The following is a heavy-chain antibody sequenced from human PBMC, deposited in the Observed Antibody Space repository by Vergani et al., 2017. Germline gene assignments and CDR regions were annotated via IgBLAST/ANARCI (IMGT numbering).Heavy chain of an antibody. Sequence: EVQLVESGGGLVQPGGSLRLSCAASGFTFSSYSMNWVRQAPGKGLEWVSYISSSSSTIYYADSVKGRFTISRDNAKNSLYLQMNSLRAEDTAVYYCARERYYYYYMDVWGKGTTVTVSS. J-gene: IGHJ6*03. V-gene: IGHV3-48*04. CDR1: GFTFSSYS. CDR2: ISSSSSTI. CDR3: ARERYYYYYMDV.